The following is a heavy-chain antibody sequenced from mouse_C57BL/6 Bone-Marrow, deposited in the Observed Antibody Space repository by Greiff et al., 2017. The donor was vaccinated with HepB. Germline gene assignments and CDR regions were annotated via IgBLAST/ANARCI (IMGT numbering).Heavy chain of an antibody. J-gene: IGHJ2*01. V-gene: IGHV5-17*01. CDR3: ARGDYGSSPYYFDY. CDR1: GFTFSDYG. D-gene: IGHD1-1*01. Sequence: EVHLVESGGGLVKPGGSLKLSCAASGFTFSDYGMHWVRQAPEKGLEWVAYISSGSSNIYYADTVKGRFTISRDNAKNTLFLQMTSLRSEDTAMYYCARGDYGSSPYYFDYWGQGTTLTVSS. CDR2: ISSGSSNI.